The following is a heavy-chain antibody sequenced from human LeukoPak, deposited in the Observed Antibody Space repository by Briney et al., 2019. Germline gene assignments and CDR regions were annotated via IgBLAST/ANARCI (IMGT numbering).Heavy chain of an antibody. Sequence: GESLKISCKGFGYNFATYWVGWVRQMPGKGLEWMGIIYPGDSDTRYSPSFQGQVTISADKSISTAYLQWSSLKASDTAMYYCASLLRTLVGWGQGTLVTVSS. J-gene: IGHJ4*02. CDR1: GYNFATYW. CDR3: ASLLRTLVG. D-gene: IGHD3-3*01. CDR2: IYPGDSDT. V-gene: IGHV5-51*01.